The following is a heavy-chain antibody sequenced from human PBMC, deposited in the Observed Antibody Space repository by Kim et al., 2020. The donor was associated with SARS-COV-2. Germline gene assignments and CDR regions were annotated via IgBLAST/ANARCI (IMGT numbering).Heavy chain of an antibody. Sequence: TYYHPTLKSRDTISVETSKNQFSLKLSSVTAAGTAVYYCARDPEMATISHWGQGTLVTVSS. CDR3: ARDPEMATISH. CDR2: T. V-gene: IGHV4-39*07. D-gene: IGHD5-12*01. J-gene: IGHJ4*02.